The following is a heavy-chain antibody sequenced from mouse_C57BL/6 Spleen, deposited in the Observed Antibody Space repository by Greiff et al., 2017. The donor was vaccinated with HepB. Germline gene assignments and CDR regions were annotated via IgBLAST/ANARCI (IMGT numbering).Heavy chain of an antibody. V-gene: IGHV3-6*01. D-gene: IGHD2-4*01. CDR2: ISYDGSN. CDR3: ARAYDYGPWFAY. CDR1: GYSITSGYY. Sequence: EVQLQQSGPGLVKPSQSLSLTCSVTGYSITSGYYWNWIRQFPGNKLEWMGYISYDGSNNYNPSLKNRISITRDPSKNQFFLKLNSVTTEDTATYYCARAYDYGPWFAYWGQGTLVTVSA. J-gene: IGHJ3*01.